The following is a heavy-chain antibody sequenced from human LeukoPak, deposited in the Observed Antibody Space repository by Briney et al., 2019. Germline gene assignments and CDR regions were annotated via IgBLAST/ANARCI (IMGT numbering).Heavy chain of an antibody. J-gene: IGHJ4*02. CDR2: INHSGST. CDR1: GGSFSGYY. CDR3: ARGVAGDIVVVPAAIGAGPLDY. Sequence: PSETLSLTCAVYGGSFSGYYWSWIRQPPGKGLEWIGEINHSGSTNYNPSLKSRVTISVDTSKNQFSLKPSSVTAADTAVYYCARGVAGDIVVVPAAIGAGPLDYWGQGTLVTVSS. D-gene: IGHD2-2*01. V-gene: IGHV4-34*01.